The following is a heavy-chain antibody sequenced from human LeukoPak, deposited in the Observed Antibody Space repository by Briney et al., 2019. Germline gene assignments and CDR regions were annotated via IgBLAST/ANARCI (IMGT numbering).Heavy chain of an antibody. CDR3: ARELAGYSYGYYCYYYMDV. CDR1: GGSFSGYY. J-gene: IGHJ6*03. Sequence: SVTLSLTCAVYGGSFSGYYWSWIRQPPGKGLEWIGEINHSGSTNYNPSLKSRVTISVDTSKNQFSLKLSSVTAADTAVYYCARELAGYSYGYYCYYYMDVWGKGTTVTVSS. D-gene: IGHD5-18*01. V-gene: IGHV4-34*01. CDR2: INHSGST.